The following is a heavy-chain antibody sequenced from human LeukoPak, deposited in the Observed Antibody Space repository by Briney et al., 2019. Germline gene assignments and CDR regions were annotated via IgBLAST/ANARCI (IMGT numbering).Heavy chain of an antibody. CDR3: TRDQTPYY. J-gene: IGHJ4*02. CDR2: IRSKANGGTT. CDR1: GFTFGDYG. Sequence: GGSLRLSCTASGFTFGDYGMSWVRQAPGKGLEWVGSIRSKANGGTTEYAAAVKGRFTISRDDSNSIAYLQMNSLKTEDTAVYYCTRDQTPYYWGQGTLVTVSS. V-gene: IGHV3-49*04.